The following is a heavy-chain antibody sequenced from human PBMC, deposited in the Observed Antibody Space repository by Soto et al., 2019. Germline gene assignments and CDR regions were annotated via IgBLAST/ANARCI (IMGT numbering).Heavy chain of an antibody. CDR2: TYYRSKWYN. CDR1: GGTVSSNSSA. Sequence: SQTFSLTFSLSGGTVSSNSSAWNWIRQSPSRGLEWLGRTYYRSKWYNDYAVSVKSRITINPDTSKNQFSLQLNSVTPEDTAVYYCARGIAVAGYYYGMDVWGQGTTVTVS. V-gene: IGHV6-1*01. D-gene: IGHD6-19*01. CDR3: ARGIAVAGYYYGMDV. J-gene: IGHJ6*02.